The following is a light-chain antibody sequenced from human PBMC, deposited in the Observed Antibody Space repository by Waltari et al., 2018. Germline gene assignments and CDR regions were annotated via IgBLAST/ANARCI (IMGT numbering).Light chain of an antibody. CDR1: QSVGSN. J-gene: IGKJ1*01. CDR2: GAS. CDR3: QQYNNWPPSWT. V-gene: IGKV3-15*01. Sequence: EIVMTQSPDTLSVSPGERATPSSRASQSVGSNLAWYQQKPGQGPRLLIYGASTRATDIPARFSGSGSGTEFTLTITSMQSEDFAVYYCQQYNNWPPSWTFGQGTKVEIK.